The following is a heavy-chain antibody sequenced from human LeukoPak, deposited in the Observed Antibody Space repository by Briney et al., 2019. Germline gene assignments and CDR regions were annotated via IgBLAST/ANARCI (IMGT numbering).Heavy chain of an antibody. Sequence: GGSLRLSCAASGFTFTSYEMNWVRQAPGKGLEWVSYISSGGSTIYYADSVKGRFTICRDNAMNSLYLQMNSLRAEDTAVYYCARGEYYGSGSYGPFDYWGQGTLVTVSS. V-gene: IGHV3-48*03. J-gene: IGHJ4*02. CDR3: ARGEYYGSGSYGPFDY. CDR1: GFTFTSYE. CDR2: ISSGGSTI. D-gene: IGHD3-10*01.